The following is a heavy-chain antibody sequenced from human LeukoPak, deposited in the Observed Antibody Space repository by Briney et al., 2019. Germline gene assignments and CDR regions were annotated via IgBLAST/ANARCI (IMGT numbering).Heavy chain of an antibody. D-gene: IGHD1-14*01. V-gene: IGHV3-30-3*01. Sequence: SGGSLRLSCAASGFTFSSYAMHWVRQAPGKGLEWVAVISYDGSNKYYADSVKGRFTISRDNSKNTLYLQMNSLRAEDTAVYYCARGRYNWNHGGFDYWGQGTLVTVSS. CDR1: GFTFSSYA. CDR3: ARGRYNWNHGGFDY. J-gene: IGHJ4*02. CDR2: ISYDGSNK.